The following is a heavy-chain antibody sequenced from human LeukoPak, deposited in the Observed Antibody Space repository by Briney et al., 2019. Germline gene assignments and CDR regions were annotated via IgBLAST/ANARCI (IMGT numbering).Heavy chain of an antibody. CDR3: ARSLHYYDSSGYRDAFDI. Sequence: SETLSLTCTVSGGSISSSSYYWGWIRQPPGRGLEWIGSIYYSGSTYYNPSLKSRVTIPVDTSKNQFSLKLSSVTAADTAVYYCARSLHYYDSSGYRDAFDIWGQGTMVTVSS. CDR1: GGSISSSSYY. V-gene: IGHV4-39*01. J-gene: IGHJ3*02. CDR2: IYYSGST. D-gene: IGHD3-22*01.